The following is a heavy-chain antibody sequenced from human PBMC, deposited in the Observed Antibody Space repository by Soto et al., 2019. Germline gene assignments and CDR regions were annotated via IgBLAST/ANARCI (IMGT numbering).Heavy chain of an antibody. CDR3: ARERDTAMVNLGYYYGMDV. Sequence: GASVKVSCKASGYTFTSYYMHWVRQAPGQGLEWMGIINPSGGSTSYAQKFQGRVTMTRDTSTSTVYMELSSLRSEDTAVYYCARERDTAMVNLGYYYGMDVWGQGTTVTVSS. V-gene: IGHV1-46*01. CDR1: GYTFTSYY. CDR2: INPSGGST. J-gene: IGHJ6*02. D-gene: IGHD5-18*01.